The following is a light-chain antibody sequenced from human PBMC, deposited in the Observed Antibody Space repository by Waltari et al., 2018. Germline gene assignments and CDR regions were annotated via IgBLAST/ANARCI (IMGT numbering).Light chain of an antibody. CDR3: QQRGSWPLT. J-gene: IGKJ4*01. V-gene: IGKV3-11*01. Sequence: EIVLTQSPATLSFSPGERATLSCRASQSISTYLAWYQQKPGQAPRLLMDNASNRTTGIPARFSGSGTGTDFTLTVSSLEPEDFAVYYCQQRGSWPLTFGGGTKVEIK. CDR1: QSISTY. CDR2: NAS.